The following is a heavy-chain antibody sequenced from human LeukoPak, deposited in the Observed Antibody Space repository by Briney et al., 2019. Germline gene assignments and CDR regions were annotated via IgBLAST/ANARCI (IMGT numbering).Heavy chain of an antibody. CDR3: ARGEITIFGVVPF. CDR1: GFTLSNYW. Sequence: PGGSLRLSCAASGFTLSNYWMHWVRQAPGKGLVWVSRINADGSSASYADSVKGRFTISRDNSKNTLYLQINSLRAEDTAVYYCARGEITIFGVVPFWGQGTMVTVSS. CDR2: INADGSSA. V-gene: IGHV3-74*01. D-gene: IGHD3-3*01. J-gene: IGHJ3*01.